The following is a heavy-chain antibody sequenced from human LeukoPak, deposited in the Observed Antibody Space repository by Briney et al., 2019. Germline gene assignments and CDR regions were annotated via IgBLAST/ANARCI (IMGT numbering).Heavy chain of an antibody. CDR3: ARDIVVVVAATDQLDY. CDR2: IKQDGGEK. D-gene: IGHD2-15*01. V-gene: IGHV3-7*01. CDR1: GFTFSSYW. Sequence: GGSLRLSCAASGFTFSSYWMSWVRQAPGKGLEWVANIKQDGGEKYYVDSVKGRFTISRDNAKNSLYLQMNSLRAEDTAVYYCARDIVVVVAATDQLDYWGQGTLVTVSS. J-gene: IGHJ4*02.